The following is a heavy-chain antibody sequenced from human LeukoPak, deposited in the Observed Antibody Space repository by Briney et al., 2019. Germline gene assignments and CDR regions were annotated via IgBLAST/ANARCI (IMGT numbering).Heavy chain of an antibody. D-gene: IGHD2-15*01. V-gene: IGHV1-3*01. CDR1: GYTFTSYA. CDR3: ARLCSGGSCYYYFDY. J-gene: IGHJ4*02. Sequence: EASVKVSCKASGYTFTSYAMHWVRQAPGQRLEWMGWISAGNGNTKYSQKFQGRVTITRDTSASTAYMELSSLRSEDTAVYYCARLCSGGSCYYYFDYWGQGTLVTVSS. CDR2: ISAGNGNT.